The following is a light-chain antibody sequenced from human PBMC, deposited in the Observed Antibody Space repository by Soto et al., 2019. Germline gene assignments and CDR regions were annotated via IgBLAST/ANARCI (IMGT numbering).Light chain of an antibody. J-gene: IGKJ3*01. V-gene: IGKV1-39*01. Sequence: DIQMTQSPSSLSATVGDRVTITCRASQSISSYLNWYQQKPGQAPKLLIYAASSLQGGVPSRFSGSGSGTDFTLNISRLQPEDFATYYCQQGYRTPITFGPGTKVEIK. CDR3: QQGYRTPIT. CDR2: AAS. CDR1: QSISSY.